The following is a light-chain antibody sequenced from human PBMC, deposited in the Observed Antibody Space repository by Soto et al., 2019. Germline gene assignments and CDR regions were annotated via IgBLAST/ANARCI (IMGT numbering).Light chain of an antibody. V-gene: IGLV1-47*02. Sequence: QSVLTQPPSASGTPGQRVTISCSGSFSNIGRDYVYWYQQFPGTAPKLLIYTNNQRPSGVPDRFSGSKSGTSASLAISGLRSEDEAFYYCAAWDDTLSAWVFGGGTKL. J-gene: IGLJ3*02. CDR3: AAWDDTLSAWV. CDR1: FSNIGRDY. CDR2: TNN.